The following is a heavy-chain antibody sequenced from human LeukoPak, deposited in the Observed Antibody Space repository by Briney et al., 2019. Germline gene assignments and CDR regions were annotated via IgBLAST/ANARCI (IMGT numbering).Heavy chain of an antibody. D-gene: IGHD3-22*01. V-gene: IGHV3-7*01. CDR2: IKQDGSEK. CDR1: GFTFSSYW. Sequence: GGSLRLSCAASGFTFSSYWMSWVRQAPGKGLEWVANIKQDGSEKYYVDSVKGRFTISRDNAKNSLYLQMNSLRAEDTAVYYCARGETTYYYDRGNAFDIWGQGTMVTVSS. J-gene: IGHJ3*02. CDR3: ARGETTYYYDRGNAFDI.